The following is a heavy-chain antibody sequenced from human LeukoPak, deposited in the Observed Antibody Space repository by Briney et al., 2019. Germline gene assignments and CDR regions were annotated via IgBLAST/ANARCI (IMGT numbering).Heavy chain of an antibody. J-gene: IGHJ6*02. V-gene: IGHV3-23*01. CDR3: AKSRYPGYYEILTGYYNYDGMDV. D-gene: IGHD3-9*01. CDR1: GFTFSSYA. CDR2: ISGSGGST. Sequence: PGGSLRPSCAASGFTFSSYAMSWVRQAPGKGLEWVSAISGSGGSTYYADSVKGRFTISRDNSKNTLYLQMNSLRAEDTAVYYCAKSRYPGYYEILTGYYNYDGMDVWGQGTRVTVSS.